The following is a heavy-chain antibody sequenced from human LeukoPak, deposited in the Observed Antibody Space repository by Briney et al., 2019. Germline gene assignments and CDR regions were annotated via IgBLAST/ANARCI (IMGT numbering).Heavy chain of an antibody. D-gene: IGHD3-22*01. V-gene: IGHV3-9*03. CDR2: ISWNSGSI. Sequence: GGSLRLSCAASGFTFDDYAMHWVRQAPGKGLEWVSGISWNSGSIGYADSVKGRFTISRDNAKNSLYLQMNSLRAEDMALYYCAKGEDSSGYKIDCWGQGTLVTVSS. J-gene: IGHJ4*02. CDR3: AKGEDSSGYKIDC. CDR1: GFTFDDYA.